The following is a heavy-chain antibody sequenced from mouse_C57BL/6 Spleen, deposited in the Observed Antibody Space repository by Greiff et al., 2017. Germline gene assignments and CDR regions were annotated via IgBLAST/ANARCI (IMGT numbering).Heavy chain of an antibody. CDR2: INPNNGGT. D-gene: IGHD1-1*01. V-gene: IGHV1-26*01. J-gene: IGHJ1*03. CDR3: ARRFITTVVGYWYFDV. Sequence: EVQLQQSGPELVKPGASVKISCKASGYTFTDYYMNWVKQSHGQSLEWIGDINPNNGGTSYNQKFKGKATVTVDKSSSTASMELRSLTSEDSAVYYCARRFITTVVGYWYFDVWGTGTTVTVSS. CDR1: GYTFTDYY.